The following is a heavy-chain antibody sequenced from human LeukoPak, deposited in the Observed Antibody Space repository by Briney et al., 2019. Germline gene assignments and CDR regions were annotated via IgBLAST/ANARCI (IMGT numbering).Heavy chain of an antibody. V-gene: IGHV5-51*01. CDR2: IYPSDSDI. CDR3: ARRRDERGYKDIFDI. CDR1: GYDFTSYW. Sequence: GESLKISCQASGYDFTSYWIGWVRQMPGKGLEWMGIIYPSDSDIRYSPSFQGQVTISADKAISTAYVQWSSLKASDTAMYYCARRRDERGYKDIFDIWGQGTMVTVSS. D-gene: IGHD5-18*01. J-gene: IGHJ3*02.